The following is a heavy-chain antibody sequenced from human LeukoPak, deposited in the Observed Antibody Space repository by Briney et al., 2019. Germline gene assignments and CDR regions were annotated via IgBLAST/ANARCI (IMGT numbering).Heavy chain of an antibody. CDR3: AREGQGGGNFDY. CDR2: IWYDGSNK. V-gene: IGHV3-33*01. CDR1: GFTFSSYG. Sequence: PGGSLRLSCAASGFTFSSYGMHWVRQAPGKGLEWVAVIWYDGSNKYYADSVKGRFTISRDNSKNTLYLQMNSLRAEDTAVYYCAREGQGGGNFDYWGQGTLVTVSS. J-gene: IGHJ4*02. D-gene: IGHD2-15*01.